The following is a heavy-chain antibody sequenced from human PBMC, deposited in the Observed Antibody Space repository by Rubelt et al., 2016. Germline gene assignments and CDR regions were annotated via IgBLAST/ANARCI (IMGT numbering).Heavy chain of an antibody. V-gene: IGHV3-23*04. D-gene: IGHD5-18*01. CDR2: ICGGGAST. J-gene: IGHJ4*02. CDR1: GFTFSSYG. CDR3: AKSNLQLWSHTDS. Sequence: EVQLVESGGGLLQPGGSLRLSCAASGFTFSSYGMSWVRQSPGKGLEWVSGICGGGASTYYADSVKGRFAISRDNSNNTLYLQMNRLRAEDTSVYYCAKSNLQLWSHTDSWGQGTLVTVSS.